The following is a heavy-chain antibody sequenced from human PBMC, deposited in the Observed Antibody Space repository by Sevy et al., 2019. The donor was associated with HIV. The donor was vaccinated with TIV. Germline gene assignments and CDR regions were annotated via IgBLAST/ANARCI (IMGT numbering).Heavy chain of an antibody. CDR2: INSDGSST. Sequence: GGSLRLSCAASGFTFSSYWMHWVRQAPGKGLVWVSRINSDGSSTSYADSVKGRFTISRDNAKITLYLQMNSLRAEDTAVYYCARGYTTVRGVIRYWGQGTLVTVSS. CDR3: ARGYTTVRGVIRY. J-gene: IGHJ4*02. D-gene: IGHD3-10*01. V-gene: IGHV3-74*01. CDR1: GFTFSSYW.